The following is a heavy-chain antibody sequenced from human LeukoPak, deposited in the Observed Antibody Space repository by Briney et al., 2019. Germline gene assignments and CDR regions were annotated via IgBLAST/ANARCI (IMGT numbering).Heavy chain of an antibody. V-gene: IGHV4-59*08. D-gene: IGHD6-13*01. CDR1: GGSISSSY. J-gene: IGHJ4*02. CDR3: ARRGDSTTWYATDY. Sequence: SETLSLTCTVSGGSISSSYWSWIRQPPGKRLEWIGFIHYTGSTNYNPSLNSRVTMSADTSKNQFSLKLSSVTAADTAVYYCARRGDSTTWYATDYWGQGTLVTVSS. CDR2: IHYTGST.